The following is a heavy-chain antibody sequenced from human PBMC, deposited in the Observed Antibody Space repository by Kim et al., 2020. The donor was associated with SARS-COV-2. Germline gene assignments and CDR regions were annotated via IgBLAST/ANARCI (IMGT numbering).Heavy chain of an antibody. CDR1: GFTFSSYG. Sequence: GGSLRLSCAASGFTFSSYGMHWVRQAPGKGLEWVAVIWYDGSNKYYADSVKGRFTISRDNSKNTLYLQMNSLRAEDTAVYYCARDLTSPEDSVFDYWGQGTLVTVSS. D-gene: IGHD2-15*01. J-gene: IGHJ4*02. CDR2: IWYDGSNK. CDR3: ARDLTSPEDSVFDY. V-gene: IGHV3-33*01.